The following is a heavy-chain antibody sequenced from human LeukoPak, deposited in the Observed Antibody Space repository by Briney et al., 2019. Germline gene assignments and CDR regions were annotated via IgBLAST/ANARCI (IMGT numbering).Heavy chain of an antibody. CDR1: GYTFTGYY. J-gene: IGHJ4*02. CDR2: INPNSGGT. Sequence: VASVKVSCKASGYTFTGYYMHWVRQAPGQGLEWMGRINPNSGGTNYAQKFQGRVTMTRDTSISTAYMVLSRLRSDDTAVYYCARPGESSGYYVPYYFDYWGQGTLVTVSS. D-gene: IGHD3-22*01. V-gene: IGHV1-2*06. CDR3: ARPGESSGYYVPYYFDY.